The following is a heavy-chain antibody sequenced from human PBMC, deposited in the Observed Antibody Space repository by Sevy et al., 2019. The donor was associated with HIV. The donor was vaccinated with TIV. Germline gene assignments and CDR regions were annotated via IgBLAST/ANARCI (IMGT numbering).Heavy chain of an antibody. CDR2: IGGGTSSI. CDR1: GFTFNIYS. V-gene: IGHV3-48*02. Sequence: QLGGSLRLSCAASGFTFNIYSMNWVRQAPGKGLEGVSYIGGGTSSIYYADSVKGRFTISRDIAKNSLYLKMNSLRDEDTALYYCAKDRGVRVVQFDYWGQGTLVTVSS. D-gene: IGHD3-10*01. CDR3: AKDRGVRVVQFDY. J-gene: IGHJ4*02.